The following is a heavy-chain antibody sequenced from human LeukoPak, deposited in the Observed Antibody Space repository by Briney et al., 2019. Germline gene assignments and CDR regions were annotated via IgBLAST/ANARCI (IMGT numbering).Heavy chain of an antibody. CDR2: INPNSGGT. D-gene: IGHD3-3*01. CDR3: ARDPATIFGVVIPDYYFDY. CDR1: GYTFTGYY. J-gene: IGHJ4*02. Sequence: ASVKVSCKASGYTFTGYYMHWVRQAPGQGLEWMGWINPNSGGTNYAQKFQGRVTMTRDTSISTAYMELSRLRSDDTAAYYCARDPATIFGVVIPDYYFDYWGQGTLVTVSS. V-gene: IGHV1-2*02.